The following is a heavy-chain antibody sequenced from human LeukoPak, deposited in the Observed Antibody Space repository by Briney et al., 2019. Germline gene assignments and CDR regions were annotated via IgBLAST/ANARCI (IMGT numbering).Heavy chain of an antibody. CDR3: AKETIGAFDI. V-gene: IGHV4-4*02. CDR2: IHHTGNT. Sequence: SETLSLTCAVSGGSISTNNWWSWVRQPPGQGLEWTGEIHHTGNTNSNPSLKSRLTISVDKSRNQFSLRLSSVTAADTAVYYCAKETIGAFDIWGQGTMATVSS. CDR1: GGSISTNNW. J-gene: IGHJ3*02. D-gene: IGHD5-24*01.